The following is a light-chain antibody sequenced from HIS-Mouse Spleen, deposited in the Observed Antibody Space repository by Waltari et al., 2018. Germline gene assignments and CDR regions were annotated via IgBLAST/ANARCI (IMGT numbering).Light chain of an antibody. CDR3: NSRDSSGNHWV. CDR1: SLRSYY. J-gene: IGLJ3*02. V-gene: IGLV3-19*01. Sequence: SSELTQDPAVSVALGQTVRITCQGDSLRSYYASWYQPKPGQAPVLVIYGKNNRPSGIPDRFSGSSSGNTASLTITGAQAEDEADYYCNSRDSSGNHWVFGGGTKLTVL. CDR2: GKN.